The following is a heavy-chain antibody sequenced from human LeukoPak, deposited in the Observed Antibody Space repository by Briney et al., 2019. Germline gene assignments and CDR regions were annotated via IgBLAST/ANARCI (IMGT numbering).Heavy chain of an antibody. D-gene: IGHD2-15*01. CDR3: ARVRCSGGSCHTGFDY. Sequence: ASVKVSCKASGYTFTGYYMHWVRQAPGQGLEWMGWINPNSGGTNYAQKFQGRVTMTRDTSISTAYMELSRLRSDDTAVYYCARVRCSGGSCHTGFDYWGQGTLVTVSS. CDR1: GYTFTGYY. CDR2: INPNSGGT. J-gene: IGHJ4*02. V-gene: IGHV1-2*02.